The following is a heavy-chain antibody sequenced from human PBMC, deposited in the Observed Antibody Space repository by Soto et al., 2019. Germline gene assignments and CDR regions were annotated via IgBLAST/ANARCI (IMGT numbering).Heavy chain of an antibody. V-gene: IGHV3-48*01. D-gene: IGHD6-19*01. J-gene: IGHJ4*02. CDR3: ERDAAVAGIGGLDY. CDR1: GFTFSSYS. Sequence: GGSLGLSCGASGFTFSSYSMNWVRQAPGKGLEWVSYITSKSSTIKYAYSVQGRFTISRDNSKNTLYLQMNSLRAEDTAVYYCERDAAVAGIGGLDYWGQGTLVTVSS. CDR2: ITSKSSTI.